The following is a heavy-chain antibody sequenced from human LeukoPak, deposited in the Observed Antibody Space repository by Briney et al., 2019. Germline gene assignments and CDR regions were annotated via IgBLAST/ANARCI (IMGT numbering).Heavy chain of an antibody. D-gene: IGHD5-18*01. CDR2: ISWSSGSI. Sequence: GGSLRLSCAASGFTFDDYAMHWVRQAPGKGLEWVSGISWSSGSIGYADSVKGRFTISRDNAKNSLYLQMNSLRAEDTALYYCTTDALDTAMPYYFDYWGQGTLVTVSS. CDR1: GFTFDDYA. CDR3: TTDALDTAMPYYFDY. V-gene: IGHV3-9*01. J-gene: IGHJ4*02.